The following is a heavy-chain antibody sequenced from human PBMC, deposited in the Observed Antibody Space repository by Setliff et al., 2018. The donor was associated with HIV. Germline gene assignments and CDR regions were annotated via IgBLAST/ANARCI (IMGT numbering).Heavy chain of an antibody. J-gene: IGHJ4*02. CDR1: GYTFTTYG. CDR3: VRVGSYWSTFDY. D-gene: IGHD1-26*01. Sequence: ASVKVSCKASGYTFTTYGISWVRQAPGQGFEWMGWINTETGNPMYAQGFRGRFVFSLDTSVSTTYLQINSLKAEDTAMYYCVRVGSYWSTFDYWGQGALVTVS. CDR2: INTETGNP. V-gene: IGHV7-4-1*02.